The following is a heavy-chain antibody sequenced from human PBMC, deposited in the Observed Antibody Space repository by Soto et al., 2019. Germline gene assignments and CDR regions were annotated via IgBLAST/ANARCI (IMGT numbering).Heavy chain of an antibody. Sequence: SETLSLTCTVSGGSISSYYWSWIRQPPGKGLEWIGYIYYSGSTNYNPSLKSRVTISVDTSKNQFSLKLSSVTAADTAVYYCSKGFEPTTVRGGGFYYGMDVWGQGTLVTVSS. D-gene: IGHD3-10*01. CDR3: SKGFEPTTVRGGGFYYGMDV. V-gene: IGHV4-59*08. J-gene: IGHJ6*02. CDR2: IYYSGST. CDR1: GGSISSYY.